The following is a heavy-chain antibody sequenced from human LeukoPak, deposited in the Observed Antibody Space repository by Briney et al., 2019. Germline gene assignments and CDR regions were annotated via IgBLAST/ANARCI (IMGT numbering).Heavy chain of an antibody. CDR2: ISGSGGST. D-gene: IGHD2-8*01. CDR3: AKRGWWDCTNGVCYSPPDY. CDR1: GFTFSSYA. J-gene: IGHJ4*02. Sequence: PGGSLRLSCAASGFTFSSYAMSWVRQAPGKGLEWVSAISGSGGSTYYADSVKGRFTISRDNSKNTLYLQMNSLRAEDTAVYYCAKRGWWDCTNGVCYSPPDYWGQGTLVTVSS. V-gene: IGHV3-23*01.